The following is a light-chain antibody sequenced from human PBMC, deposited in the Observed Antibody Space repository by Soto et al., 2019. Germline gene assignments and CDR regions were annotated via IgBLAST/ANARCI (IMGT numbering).Light chain of an antibody. CDR3: QQYDTYST. Sequence: DIQMTQSPSTLSASVGDRITITCRASQSINNWLAWYQQKPGKAPKLLISKASDLESGVPSRFSGSGSGTEFTLTISSLQPDDFATYYCQQYDTYSTFGQGTKVEAK. J-gene: IGKJ1*01. CDR1: QSINNW. CDR2: KAS. V-gene: IGKV1-5*03.